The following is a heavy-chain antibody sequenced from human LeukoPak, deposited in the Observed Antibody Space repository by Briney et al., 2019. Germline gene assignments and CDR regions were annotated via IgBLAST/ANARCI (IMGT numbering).Heavy chain of an antibody. CDR2: INPNSGGT. CDR1: GYTFTGYY. CDR3: ARDSGSYSSEFDY. J-gene: IGHJ4*02. Sequence: ALVKVSCKASGYTFTGYYMHWVRQAPGQGLEWMGWINPNSGGTNYAQKFQGRVTMTRDTSISTAYMELSRLRSDDTAVYYCARDSGSYSSEFDYWGQGTLVTVSS. D-gene: IGHD1-26*01. V-gene: IGHV1-2*02.